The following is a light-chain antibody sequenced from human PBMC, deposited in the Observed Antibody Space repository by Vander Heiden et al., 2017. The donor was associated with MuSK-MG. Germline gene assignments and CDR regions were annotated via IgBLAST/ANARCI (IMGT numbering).Light chain of an antibody. V-gene: IGKV1-5*03. CDR2: KAS. CDR1: QSISTW. CDR3: QYDKSPWT. J-gene: IGKJ1*01. Sequence: DIQMTQSPSTLSASVGDRVTITCRASQSISTWLAWYQQKPGKAPKLLIYKASSLESGVPSRFSGSGYGSGTEFTLTSTSLQPDDFARYYCQYDKSPWTFGQGTTVEIK.